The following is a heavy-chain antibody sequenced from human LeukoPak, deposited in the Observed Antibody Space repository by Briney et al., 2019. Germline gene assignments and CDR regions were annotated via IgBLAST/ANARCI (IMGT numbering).Heavy chain of an antibody. CDR2: INGPASNI. V-gene: IGHV3-48*03. CDR3: ATTLSGWSPPQTSYYSYYMDV. J-gene: IGHJ6*03. CDR1: GFTFSLNE. Sequence: GGSLRLSCAASGFTFSLNEMNWVRQAPGKGLEWVSYINGPASNIFYADSVKGRFTISRDNAKNSLYLQMNSLRVEDTAVYYCATTLSGWSPPQTSYYSYYMDVWGKGTTVTISS. D-gene: IGHD6-19*01.